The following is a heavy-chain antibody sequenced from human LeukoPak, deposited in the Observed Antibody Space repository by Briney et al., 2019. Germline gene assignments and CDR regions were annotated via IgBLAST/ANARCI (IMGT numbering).Heavy chain of an antibody. J-gene: IGHJ4*02. V-gene: IGHV3-7*01. CDR3: VTDGDKWNDFEY. D-gene: IGHD1-1*01. CDR1: GLSISNFW. Sequence: GGSLTFSCAASGLSISNFWMHWVRQAPGEGLEWVAIINKDGSEKRYVDSVKGRFTLSRDNAKNSVYLQMNSLRAEDTALYYCVTDGDKWNDFEYWGQGTLVTVSS. CDR2: INKDGSEK.